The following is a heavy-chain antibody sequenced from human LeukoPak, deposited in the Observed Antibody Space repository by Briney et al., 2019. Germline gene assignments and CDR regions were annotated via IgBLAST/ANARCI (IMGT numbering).Heavy chain of an antibody. V-gene: IGHV4-59*01. Sequence: SETLSLTCTVSGGSISSYYWSWIRQPPGKGLEGIGYIYYSGSTNYNPSLKSRVTISVDTSKNQFSLKLSSVTAADTAVYYCARTFGRYSPLFDYWGQGTLVTVSS. CDR1: GGSISSYY. CDR2: IYYSGST. CDR3: ARTFGRYSPLFDY. D-gene: IGHD1-26*01. J-gene: IGHJ4*02.